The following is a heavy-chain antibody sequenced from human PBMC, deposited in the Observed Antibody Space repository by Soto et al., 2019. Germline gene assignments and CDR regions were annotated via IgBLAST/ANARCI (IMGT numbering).Heavy chain of an antibody. Sequence: SETLSLTCTVSGGSISGYYWSWIRQPPGKGLEWIGYMYNTGSTVYNPSFKSRVTISVDTSKNQFSLNLNSVTAADTAVYYCARANRPITMTYLNWFDPWGQGTLVTVSS. J-gene: IGHJ5*02. CDR1: GGSISGYY. CDR3: ARANRPITMTYLNWFDP. D-gene: IGHD3-22*01. CDR2: MYNTGST. V-gene: IGHV4-59*12.